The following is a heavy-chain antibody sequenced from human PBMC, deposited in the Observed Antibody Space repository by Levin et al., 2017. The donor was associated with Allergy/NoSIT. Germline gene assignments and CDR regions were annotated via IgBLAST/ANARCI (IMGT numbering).Heavy chain of an antibody. J-gene: IGHJ4*02. CDR3: ARGSVLGVSGYFDY. V-gene: IGHV3-30-3*01. CDR2: ISYDGSNK. CDR1: GFTFSNYA. D-gene: IGHD3-16*01. Sequence: PGGSLRLSCAASGFTFSNYAMHWVRQAPGKGLEWVAVISYDGSNKYYADSVKGRFTISRDNSKNTLYLEMNSLRAEDTAVYYCARGSVLGVSGYFDYWGQGTLVTVSS.